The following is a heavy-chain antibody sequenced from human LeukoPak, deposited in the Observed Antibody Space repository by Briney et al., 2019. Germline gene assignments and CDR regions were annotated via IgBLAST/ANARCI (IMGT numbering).Heavy chain of an antibody. CDR3: AKDTPVGQEQGFDY. CDR1: GFTFSSYG. V-gene: IGHV3-30*02. CDR2: IRYDGSNK. Sequence: PGGSLRLSCAASGFTFSSYGMHWVRQAPGKGLEWVAFIRYDGSNKYYADSVKGRFTISRDNSKNTLYLQMNSLRAEDTAVYYCAKDTPVGQEQGFDYWGQGTLVTVSS. D-gene: IGHD1/OR15-1a*01. J-gene: IGHJ4*02.